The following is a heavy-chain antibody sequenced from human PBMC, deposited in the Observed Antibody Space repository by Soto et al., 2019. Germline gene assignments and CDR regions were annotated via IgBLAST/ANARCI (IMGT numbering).Heavy chain of an antibody. Sequence: QVQLVQSGAEVKKPGASVKVSCKASGYTFTSYDINWVRQATGQGLEWMGWMNPNSGNTGHAQKFQGRVTMNRNTSISTSYMELSSLRSEDTAVYYCATGTQGVFAVAAYWGQGTLVTVSS. D-gene: IGHD6-19*01. CDR1: GYTFTSYD. V-gene: IGHV1-8*01. CDR3: ATGTQGVFAVAAY. J-gene: IGHJ4*02. CDR2: MNPNSGNT.